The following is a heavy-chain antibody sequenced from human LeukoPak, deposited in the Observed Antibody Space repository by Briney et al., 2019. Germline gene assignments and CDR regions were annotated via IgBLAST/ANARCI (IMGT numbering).Heavy chain of an antibody. CDR1: GFTFSSYS. Sequence: GGSLRLSCAASGFTFSSYSMNWVRQAPGKGLEWVSYITSSGSTIYYADSVKSRFTISRDNAKNSLYLQMNSLRAEDTAVYYCARAVYCSGGSCIRSFDPWGQGTLVTVSS. V-gene: IGHV3-48*01. CDR3: ARAVYCSGGSCIRSFDP. D-gene: IGHD2-15*01. CDR2: ITSSGSTI. J-gene: IGHJ5*02.